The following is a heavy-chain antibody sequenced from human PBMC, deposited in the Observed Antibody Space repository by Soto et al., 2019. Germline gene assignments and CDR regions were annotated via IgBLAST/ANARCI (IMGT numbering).Heavy chain of an antibody. Sequence: ASVKVSCKASGYTFTSYGISWVRQAPGQGLEWMGWISAYNGNTNYAQKLQGRVTMTTDTSTSTAYMELRSLRSDDTAVYYCARNTGTLTIFGVVISNNRFDPWGQGTLVTVSS. D-gene: IGHD3-3*01. CDR1: GYTFTSYG. CDR3: ARNTGTLTIFGVVISNNRFDP. J-gene: IGHJ5*02. CDR2: ISAYNGNT. V-gene: IGHV1-18*01.